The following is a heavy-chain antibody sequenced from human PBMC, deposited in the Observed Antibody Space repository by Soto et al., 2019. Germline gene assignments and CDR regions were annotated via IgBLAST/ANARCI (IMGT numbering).Heavy chain of an antibody. J-gene: IGHJ4*02. CDR3: AGDAGPPWFDY. D-gene: IGHD3-10*01. CDR2: IYYSGST. Sequence: PSETLSLTCTVSGGSISSYYWSWIRQPPGKGLEWIGYIYYSGSTNYNPSLKSRVTISVDTSKNQFSLQLNSVTPEDTAVYYCAGDAGPPWFDYWGKGTLVTVSS. CDR1: GGSISSYY. V-gene: IGHV4-59*12.